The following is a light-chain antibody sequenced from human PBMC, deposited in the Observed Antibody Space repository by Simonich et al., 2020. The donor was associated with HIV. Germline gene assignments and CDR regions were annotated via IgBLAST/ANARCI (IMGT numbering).Light chain of an antibody. Sequence: EIVMTQSPATLSVSPGDRATLSCRTSQSVSSNLAWYQQKPTQTPRLLIYGASTRATGNPARFSGSGSGTEFTLTISSLQSEDFAVYYCQEYNNWPPWTFGQGTKVEIK. J-gene: IGKJ1*01. CDR1: QSVSSN. CDR2: GAS. CDR3: QEYNNWPPWT. V-gene: IGKV3-15*01.